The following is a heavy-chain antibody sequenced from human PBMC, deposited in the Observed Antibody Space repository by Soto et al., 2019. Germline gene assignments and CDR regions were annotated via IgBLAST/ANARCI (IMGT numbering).Heavy chain of an antibody. D-gene: IGHD4-4*01. CDR1: GFTFSDYY. J-gene: IGHJ4*02. Sequence: GGSLRLSCAASGFTFSDYYMSWIRQAPGKGLEWVSYISSSGSTIYYADSVKGRFTISRNNAKNSLYLQMNSLRAEDTAVYYCARDRDSNYEPLNYWGQGTLVTVSS. V-gene: IGHV3-11*01. CDR3: ARDRDSNYEPLNY. CDR2: ISSSGSTI.